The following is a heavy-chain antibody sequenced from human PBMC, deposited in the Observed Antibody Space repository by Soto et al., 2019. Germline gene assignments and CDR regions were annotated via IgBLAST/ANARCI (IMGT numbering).Heavy chain of an antibody. CDR2: IYYSGST. D-gene: IGHD6-6*01. CDR3: ARAEYSSSSYFDY. V-gene: IGHV4-30-4*02. Sequence: PSETLSLTCTVSGGSISSGDYYWSWIRQPPGKGLEWIGYIYYSGSTNYNPSLKSRVTISVDTSKNQFSLKLSSVTAADTAVYYCARAEYSSSSYFDYWGQGTLVTVSS. J-gene: IGHJ4*02. CDR1: GGSISSGDYY.